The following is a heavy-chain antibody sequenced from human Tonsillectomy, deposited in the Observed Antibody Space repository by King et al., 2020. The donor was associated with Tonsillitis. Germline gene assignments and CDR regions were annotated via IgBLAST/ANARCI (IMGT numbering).Heavy chain of an antibody. CDR3: ARGVDY. J-gene: IGHJ4*02. V-gene: IGHV1-3*01. CDR2: INAGNGNT. CDR1: GYTFTNYA. D-gene: IGHD2-8*01. Sequence: QLVQSGAEVKKPGASVKVSCKASGYTFTNYAIHWVRQAPGQNVKWMGWINAGNGNTKNPQKFQGRITITRYTSASPAYMELSSLRSEDKAVYYCARGVDYWGQGSLVTVSS.